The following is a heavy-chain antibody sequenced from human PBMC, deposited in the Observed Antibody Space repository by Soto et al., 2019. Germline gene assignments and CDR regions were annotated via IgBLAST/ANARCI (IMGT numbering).Heavy chain of an antibody. J-gene: IGHJ4*02. D-gene: IGHD1-26*01. CDR2: VWYEGSNK. CDR1: GFTFSNYF. CDR3: AKDTGSTAYLIDY. V-gene: IGHV3-33*06. Sequence: PGGSLRLSCAASGFTFSNYFMHWVRQAPGRGLDWLAAVWYEGSNKYYADSVEGRFTISRDNSKNTLYLQMNGLRAEDTAVYYCAKDTGSTAYLIDYWGQGTLVTVSS.